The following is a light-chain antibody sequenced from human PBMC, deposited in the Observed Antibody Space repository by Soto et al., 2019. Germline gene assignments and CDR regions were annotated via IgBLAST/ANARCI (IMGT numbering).Light chain of an antibody. CDR1: QSVSSIY. V-gene: IGKV3-20*01. CDR2: GAS. Sequence: EIVLTQSPGTLSLSPGERATLSCRASQSVSSIYLAWYQQKPGQAPRLLIYGASSRATGIPDRFSGSGSGTDFTLTINRLEPEDSAVYFCQQYGSSPGTFGQGTKLEIK. CDR3: QQYGSSPGT. J-gene: IGKJ2*01.